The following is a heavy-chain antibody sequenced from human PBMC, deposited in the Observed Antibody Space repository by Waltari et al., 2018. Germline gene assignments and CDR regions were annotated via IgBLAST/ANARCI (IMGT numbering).Heavy chain of an antibody. D-gene: IGHD6-19*01. CDR3: ARVITVVGTYRRTFDY. CDR1: GYTFTHYY. J-gene: IGHJ4*02. CDR2: INPSDGTT. Sequence: QVQLVQSGAEVKKPGASVQVSCTASGYTFTHYYIHCARQAPGQGLEWMGVINPSDGTTSYAQKFQGRVTMTRDTSTSTVYMELSSLRSEDTAVYYCARVITVVGTYRRTFDYWGRGTLVTVSS. V-gene: IGHV1-46*01.